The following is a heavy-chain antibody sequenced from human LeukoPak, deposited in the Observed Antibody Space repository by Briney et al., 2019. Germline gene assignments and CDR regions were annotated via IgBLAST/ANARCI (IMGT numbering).Heavy chain of an antibody. V-gene: IGHV3-23*01. J-gene: IGHJ4*02. CDR3: AKNRDTGMAFYDY. CDR2: ISAGGGHI. D-gene: IGHD5-18*01. CDR1: GFTFSTFA. Sequence: GESLILSSPASGFTFSTFAMTCVRRAQGKLLEWVSAISAGGGHIYYAEAVKGRFNSSRDNYKSTLFLQMNNLRAEDTAIYYCAKNRDTGMAFYDYWGQGTQVTVSS.